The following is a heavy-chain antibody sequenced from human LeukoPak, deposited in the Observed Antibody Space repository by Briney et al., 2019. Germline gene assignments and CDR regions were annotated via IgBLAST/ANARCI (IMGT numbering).Heavy chain of an antibody. CDR3: ARHVRRYFDWLSD. Sequence: GGSLRLSCAASGFTFSSYAMHWVRQAPGKGLEWVAVISYDGSNKYYADSVKGRFTISRDNSKNTLYLQMNSLRAEDTAVYYCARHVRRYFDWLSDWGQGTLVTVSS. CDR2: ISYDGSNK. CDR1: GFTFSSYA. J-gene: IGHJ4*02. V-gene: IGHV3-30*01. D-gene: IGHD3-9*01.